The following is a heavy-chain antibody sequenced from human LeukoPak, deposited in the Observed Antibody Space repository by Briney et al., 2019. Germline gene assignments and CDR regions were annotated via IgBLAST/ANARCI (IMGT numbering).Heavy chain of an antibody. CDR2: INPSGGST. CDR3: AGDSGSCPFDI. CDR1: GYTFTSYY. J-gene: IGHJ3*02. Sequence: ASVKVSCKASGYTFTSYYMHWVRQAPGQGLEWMGIINPSGGSTSYAQKFQGRVTMTRDMSTSTVYMELSSLRSEDTAVYYCAGDSGSCPFDIWGQGTMVTVSS. V-gene: IGHV1-46*01. D-gene: IGHD1-26*01.